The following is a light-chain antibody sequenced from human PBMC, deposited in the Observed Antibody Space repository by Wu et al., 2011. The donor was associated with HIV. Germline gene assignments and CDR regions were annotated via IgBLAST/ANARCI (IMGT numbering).Light chain of an antibody. J-gene: IGKJ1*01. CDR1: QSINRW. CDR3: QQYNSQWT. V-gene: IGKV1-5*03. Sequence: DIQMTQSPSILSASIGDRVTITCRASQSINRWLAWYQQKPGKAPKLLIYEASTLENGVPSRFSGSGSGTEFTLTISGLQPDDSATYYCQQYNSQWTFGQGTKVEMK. CDR2: EAS.